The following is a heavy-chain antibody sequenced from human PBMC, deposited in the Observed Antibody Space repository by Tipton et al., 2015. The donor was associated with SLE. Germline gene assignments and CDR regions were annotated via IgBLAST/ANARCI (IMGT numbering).Heavy chain of an antibody. CDR3: AKGPSTPPDWYLGS. D-gene: IGHD2-21*02. CDR1: GASVSKYY. Sequence: TLFLTCSVSGASVSKYYCSWIRQTPGKGLEYIGYISYTGATNYNPSLKSRVTISVDNSKNQFSLKLRSVTAADTAVYYCAKGPSTPPDWYLGSWGQGSLVTVST. V-gene: IGHV4-59*02. CDR2: ISYTGAT. J-gene: IGHJ5*02.